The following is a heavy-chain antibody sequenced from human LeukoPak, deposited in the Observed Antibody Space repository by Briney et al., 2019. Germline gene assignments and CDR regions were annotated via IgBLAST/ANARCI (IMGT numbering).Heavy chain of an antibody. V-gene: IGHV3-23*01. Sequence: GGSLILSCAASGFTFTSYAMTWVRQAPGKVLEWVSSITDSGGTTYYADSVKGRFTISRDNYKNTLYLQMNSLRVEDTAVYYCARDPNGNYVGAFDFQRWGQGTLVTVSS. D-gene: IGHD4-17*01. J-gene: IGHJ1*01. CDR2: ITDSGGTT. CDR1: GFTFTSYA. CDR3: ARDPNGNYVGAFDFQR.